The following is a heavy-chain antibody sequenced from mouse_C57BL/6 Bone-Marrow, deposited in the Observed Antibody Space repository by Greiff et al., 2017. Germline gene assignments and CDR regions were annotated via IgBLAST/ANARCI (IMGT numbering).Heavy chain of an antibody. CDR3: ARSAYYSNYGSWFAY. J-gene: IGHJ3*01. Sequence: QVQLQQPGAELVRPGSSVKLSCKASGYTFTSYWMHWVKQRPIQGLEWIGNIDPSDSETHYNQKFKDKATLTVDKSSSTAYMQLSSLTSEDSAVYYCARSAYYSNYGSWFAYWGQGTLVTVSA. D-gene: IGHD2-5*01. CDR2: IDPSDSET. V-gene: IGHV1-52*01. CDR1: GYTFTSYW.